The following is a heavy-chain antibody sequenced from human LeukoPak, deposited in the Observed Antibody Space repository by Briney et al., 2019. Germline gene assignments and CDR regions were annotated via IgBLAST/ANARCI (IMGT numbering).Heavy chain of an antibody. CDR3: AKAGDYGVSLDY. CDR2: ISYEGSNK. V-gene: IGHV3-30*18. Sequence: PGASLRLSCAASGFTFSSYGMHWVRQAPGKGLEWVAVISYEGSNKYYADSVKGRFTNARDDSKSTLYLQMNSLRAEDTAVYYGAKAGDYGVSLDYWGEGTLVTVPS. J-gene: IGHJ4*02. CDR1: GFTFSSYG. D-gene: IGHD4-17*01.